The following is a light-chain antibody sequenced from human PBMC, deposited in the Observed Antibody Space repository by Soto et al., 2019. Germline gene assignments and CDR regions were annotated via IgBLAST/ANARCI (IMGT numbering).Light chain of an antibody. CDR1: QNINTY. CDR2: DAS. J-gene: IGKJ5*01. V-gene: IGKV3-11*01. Sequence: EIVLTQSPATLSLSPGERATLSCRASQNINTYLAWYQHKPGQAPRLLIYDASNRATGIPARFSGSGSGTDFTFTISSLEPEDFAVYYCQQRSNWPPITFGQGTRLEIK. CDR3: QQRSNWPPIT.